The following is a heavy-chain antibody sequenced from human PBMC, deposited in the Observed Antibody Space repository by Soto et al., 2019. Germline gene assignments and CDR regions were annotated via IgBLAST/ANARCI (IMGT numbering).Heavy chain of an antibody. CDR2: ISAHNGNT. CDR1: GYDFTTYG. D-gene: IGHD1-1*01. CDR3: ARGRYGDY. Sequence: QVHLVQSGAEVKKSGASVKVSCKGSGYDFTTYGITWVRQAPGQGLEWMAWISAHNGNTDYAQKLQGRLTVTRDTSTSTAYMELRSLRSDDTAVYYCARGRYGDYWGQGALGTVSS. V-gene: IGHV1-18*01. J-gene: IGHJ4*02.